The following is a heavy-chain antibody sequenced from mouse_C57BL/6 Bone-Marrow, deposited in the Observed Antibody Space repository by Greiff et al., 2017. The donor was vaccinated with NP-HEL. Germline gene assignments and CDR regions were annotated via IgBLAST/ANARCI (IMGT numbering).Heavy chain of an antibody. D-gene: IGHD2-1*01. Sequence: VMLVESGPGLVAPSQSLSITCTVSGFSLTSYAISWVRQPPGKGLEWLGVIWTGGGANYNSALKSRLSISKDNSKSQVFLKMNSLQTDDTARYYCARESHLLSYAMDYWGQGTSVTVSS. J-gene: IGHJ4*01. V-gene: IGHV2-9-1*01. CDR2: IWTGGGA. CDR3: ARESHLLSYAMDY. CDR1: GFSLTSYA.